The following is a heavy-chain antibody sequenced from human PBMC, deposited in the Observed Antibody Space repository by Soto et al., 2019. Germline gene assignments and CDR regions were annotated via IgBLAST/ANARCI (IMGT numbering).Heavy chain of an antibody. V-gene: IGHV3-30-3*01. J-gene: IGHJ3*02. CDR2: ISYDGSNK. CDR3: ARDIGDHTSRWTDAFDI. CDR1: GFTFSSYA. Sequence: GGSLRLSCAASGFTFSSYAMHWVRQAPGKGLEWVAVISYDGSNKYYADSVKGRFTISRDNSKNTLYLQMSSLRAEDTAVYYCARDIGDHTSRWTDAFDIWGQGTMVTVSS. D-gene: IGHD6-13*01.